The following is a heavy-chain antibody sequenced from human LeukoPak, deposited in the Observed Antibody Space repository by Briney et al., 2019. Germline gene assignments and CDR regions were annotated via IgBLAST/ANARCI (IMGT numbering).Heavy chain of an antibody. V-gene: IGHV4-59*08. D-gene: IGHD2-15*01. CDR3: ATHPCIGGSCTNPFDP. CDR2: IYSSGST. CDR1: GGSISSYY. Sequence: PSETLSLTCTVSGGSISSYYWSWIRQPPGKGLEWIGYIYSSGSTSYNPSFKSRVTVSVDTSKNQFSLKLSSVTAADTAVYYCATHPCIGGSCTNPFDPWFQGTLVIV. J-gene: IGHJ5*02.